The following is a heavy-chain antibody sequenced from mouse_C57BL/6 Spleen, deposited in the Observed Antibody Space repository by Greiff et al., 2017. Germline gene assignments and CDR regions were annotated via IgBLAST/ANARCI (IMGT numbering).Heavy chain of an antibody. CDR3: ARDGSSYGGWYFDV. J-gene: IGHJ1*03. D-gene: IGHD1-1*01. V-gene: IGHV14-2*01. Sequence: VQLQQSGAELVKPGASVKLSCTASGFNIKDYYMHWVKQRTEQGLEWIGRIDPEDGETKYAPKFPGKATITADTSANTAYLQLSSLTSEDTAVYYCARDGSSYGGWYFDVWGTGTTVTVSS. CDR1: GFNIKDYY. CDR2: IDPEDGET.